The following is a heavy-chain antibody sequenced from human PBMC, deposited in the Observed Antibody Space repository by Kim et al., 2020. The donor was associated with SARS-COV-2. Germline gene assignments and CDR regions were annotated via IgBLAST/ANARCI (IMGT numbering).Heavy chain of an antibody. CDR3: ARGTYYYDSSGYYYFDY. J-gene: IGHJ4*02. V-gene: IGHV3-33*05. CDR2: ISYDGSNK. Sequence: GGSLRLSCAASGFTFSSYGMHWVRQAPGKGLEWVAVISYDGSNKYYADSVKGRFTISRDNSKNTLYLQMNSLRAEDTAVYYCARGTYYYDSSGYYYFDYWGQGTLVTVSS. D-gene: IGHD3-22*01. CDR1: GFTFSSYG.